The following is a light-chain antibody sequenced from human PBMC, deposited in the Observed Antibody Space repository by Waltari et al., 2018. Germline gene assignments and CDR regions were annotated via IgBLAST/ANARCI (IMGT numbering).Light chain of an antibody. CDR1: QRVSSD. CDR2: DAS. CDR3: QQRSNWPFT. V-gene: IGKV3-11*01. J-gene: IGKJ4*01. Sequence: EIVLTQSPATLSLSPGERATLSCRASQRVSSDLAWFLQKPGQAPRLLIYDASDRATGIPARFSGSGSGTDFTLTISSLEPEDFAVYYCQQRSNWPFTFGGGTKVEIK.